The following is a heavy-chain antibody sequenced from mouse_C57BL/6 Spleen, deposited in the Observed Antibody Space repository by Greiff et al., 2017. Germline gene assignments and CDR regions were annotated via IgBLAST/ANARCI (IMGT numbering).Heavy chain of an antibody. V-gene: IGHV1-64*01. CDR1: GYTFTSYW. J-gene: IGHJ4*01. D-gene: IGHD1-1*01. Sequence: VQLQQPGAELVKPGASVKLSCKASGYTFTSYWMHWVKQRPGQGLEWIGMIHPNSGSTNYNEKFKSKATLTVDKSSSTAYMQLSSLTSEDSAVYYGARSFITTVGAMDYWGQGTSVTVSS. CDR2: IHPNSGST. CDR3: ARSFITTVGAMDY.